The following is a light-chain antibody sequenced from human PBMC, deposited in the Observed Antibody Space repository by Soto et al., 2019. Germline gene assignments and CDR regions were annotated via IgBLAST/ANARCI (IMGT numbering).Light chain of an antibody. Sequence: AIHLTQSPTSLSASVGGRGAITCRDSQGISSDLAWYQQKTGKAPKLLIYAAFTLQSGVPSRFSGSGSGTDFTLTISSLQPEDFATYYCLLDFSYFWAFGQGTKVDI. V-gene: IGKV1-6*01. CDR1: QGISSD. J-gene: IGKJ1*01. CDR3: LLDFSYFWA. CDR2: AAF.